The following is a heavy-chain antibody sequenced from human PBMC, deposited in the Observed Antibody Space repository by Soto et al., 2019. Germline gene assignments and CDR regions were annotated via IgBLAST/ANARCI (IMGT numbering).Heavy chain of an antibody. J-gene: IGHJ4*02. CDR2: INSSGGST. Sequence: GGFLRLSCTASGFKFTNYAMSWVRHAPGEGLEWVSGINSSGGSTYYADSVKGRFTISRDNSKSTMYLQMNSLTDEDTAVYYCVKWVSAIRMTPGHWGQGTLVTVSS. CDR1: GFKFTNYA. D-gene: IGHD4-17*01. V-gene: IGHV3-23*01. CDR3: VKWVSAIRMTPGH.